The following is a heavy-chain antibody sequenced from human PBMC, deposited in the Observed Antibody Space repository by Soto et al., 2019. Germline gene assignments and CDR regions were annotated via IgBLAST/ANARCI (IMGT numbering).Heavy chain of an antibody. CDR3: ARGPPNYDFWSGYYMGDY. CDR2: INPNSGGT. D-gene: IGHD3-3*01. CDR1: GYTFTGYY. V-gene: IGHV1-2*04. J-gene: IGHJ4*02. Sequence: ASVKVSCKASGYTFTGYYMHWVRQAPGQGLEWMGWINPNSGGTNYAQKFQGWVTMTRDTSISTAYMGLSRLRSDDTAVYYCARGPPNYDFWSGYYMGDYWGQGTLVTVSS.